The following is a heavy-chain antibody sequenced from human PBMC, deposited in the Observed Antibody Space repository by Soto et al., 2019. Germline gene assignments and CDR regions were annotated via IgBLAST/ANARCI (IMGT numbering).Heavy chain of an antibody. CDR3: ARASAAILYYFAY. J-gene: IGHJ4*02. CDR2: IYYSGST. D-gene: IGHD2-2*01. V-gene: IGHV4-30-4*01. CDR1: GGCSSRGDYY. Sequence: PSETLSLTCTVGGGCSSRGDYYWSWIRQPPGKGLEWIGYIYYSGSTYYNPSLKSRVTISVDTSKNQFSLKLSSVTAADTAVYYCARASAAILYYFAYWGQGTLVTVSS.